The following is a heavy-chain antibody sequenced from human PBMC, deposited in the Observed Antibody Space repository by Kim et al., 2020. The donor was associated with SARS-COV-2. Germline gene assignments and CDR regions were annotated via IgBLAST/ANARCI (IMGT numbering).Heavy chain of an antibody. CDR3: ARVTTVPLITIFGVGPYYYGMDV. J-gene: IGHJ6*02. CDR1: GGSISSSSYY. CDR2: IYYSGST. D-gene: IGHD3-3*01. Sequence: SETLSLTCTVSGGSISSSSYYWGWIRQPPGKGLEWIGSIYYSGSTYYNPSLKSRVTISVDTSKNQFSLKLSSVTAADTAVYYCARVTTVPLITIFGVGPYYYGMDVWGQGTTVTVSS. V-gene: IGHV4-39*07.